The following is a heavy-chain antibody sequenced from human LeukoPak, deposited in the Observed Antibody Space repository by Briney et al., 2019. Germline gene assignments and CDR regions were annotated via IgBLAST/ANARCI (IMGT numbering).Heavy chain of an antibody. Sequence: PSETLSLTCTVSGGSISSYYWSWIRQPPGKGLEWIGYIYYSGSTYYNPSLKSRVTISVDTSKNQFSLKLSSVTAADTAVYYCARGPDYDSSGYYPRRYAFDIWGQGTMVTVSS. D-gene: IGHD3-22*01. V-gene: IGHV4-59*06. CDR2: IYYSGST. CDR1: GGSISSYY. J-gene: IGHJ3*02. CDR3: ARGPDYDSSGYYPRRYAFDI.